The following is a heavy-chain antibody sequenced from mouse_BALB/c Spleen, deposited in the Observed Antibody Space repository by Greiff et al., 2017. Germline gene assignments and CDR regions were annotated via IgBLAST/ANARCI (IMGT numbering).Heavy chain of an antibody. CDR1: GYTFTSYW. D-gene: IGHD2-1*01. V-gene: IGHV1-87*01. J-gene: IGHJ1*01. CDR3: ARDGDLYGNYWYFDV. CDR2: IYPGDGDT. Sequence: QVQLQQSGAELARPGASVKLSCKASGYTFTSYWMQWVKQRPGQGLEWIGAIYPGDGDTRYTQKFKGKATLTADKSSSTAYMQLSSLASEDSAVYYCARDGDLYGNYWYFDVWGAGTTVTVSS.